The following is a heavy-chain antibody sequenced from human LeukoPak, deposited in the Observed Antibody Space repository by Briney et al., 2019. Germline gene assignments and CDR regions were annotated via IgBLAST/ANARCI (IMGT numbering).Heavy chain of an antibody. CDR3: ARAMANNWFDP. Sequence: ASVKVSCKASGYTFTSYGISWVRQAPGQGLEWMGIINPSGGSTSYAQKFQGRVTMTRDMSTSTVYMELSSLRSEDTAVYYCARAMANNWFDPWGQGTLVTVSS. D-gene: IGHD3-10*01. CDR2: INPSGGST. CDR1: GYTFTSYG. V-gene: IGHV1-46*01. J-gene: IGHJ5*02.